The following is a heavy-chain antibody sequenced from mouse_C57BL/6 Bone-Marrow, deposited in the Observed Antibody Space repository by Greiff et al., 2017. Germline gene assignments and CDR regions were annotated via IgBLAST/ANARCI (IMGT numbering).Heavy chain of an antibody. CDR3: TARMDY. CDR2: IRLKSDNYAT. CDR1: GFTFSNYW. Sequence: EVQLQESGGGLVQPGGSMKLSCVASGFTFSNYWMNWVRQSPEKGLEWVAQIRLKSDNYATHYAESVKGRFTISRDDSKSSVYLQMNNLRAEDTGIYYCTARMDYWGQGTSVTVSS. V-gene: IGHV6-3*01. J-gene: IGHJ4*01.